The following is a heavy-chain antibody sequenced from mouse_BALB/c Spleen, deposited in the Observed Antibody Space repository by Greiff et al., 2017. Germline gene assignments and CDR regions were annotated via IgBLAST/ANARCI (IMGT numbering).Heavy chain of an antibody. Sequence: QVQLQQPGADLVKPGASVKLSCKASGYTFTSYWMHWVKQRPGQGLEWIGEINPSNGRTNYNEKFKSKATLTVDKSSSTAYMQLSSLTSEDSAVYFCANWDGFAYWGQGTLVTVSA. CDR2: INPSNGRT. D-gene: IGHD4-1*01. J-gene: IGHJ3*01. CDR1: GYTFTSYW. V-gene: IGHV1S81*02. CDR3: ANWDGFAY.